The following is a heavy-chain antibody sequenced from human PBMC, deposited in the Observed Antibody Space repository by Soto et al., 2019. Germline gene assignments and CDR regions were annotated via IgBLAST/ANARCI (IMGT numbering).Heavy chain of an antibody. CDR3: ARQDIVVVPAANNYYYGMDV. J-gene: IGHJ6*02. CDR1: GGTFSSYA. Sequence: QVQLVQSGAEVKKPGSSVKVSCKASGGTFSSYAISWVRQAPGQGLEWMGGIIPIFGTANYAQKIQGRVTITADESTSTAYMELSSLRSEDTAVYYCARQDIVVVPAANNYYYGMDVWGQGTTVTVSS. CDR2: IIPIFGTA. D-gene: IGHD2-2*01. V-gene: IGHV1-69*01.